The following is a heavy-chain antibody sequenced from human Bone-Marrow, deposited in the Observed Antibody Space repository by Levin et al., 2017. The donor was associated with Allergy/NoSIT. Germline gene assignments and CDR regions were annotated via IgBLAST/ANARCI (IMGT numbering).Heavy chain of an antibody. Sequence: GESLKISCAASGFTFSDYYMSWIRQAPGKGLEWVSYISSSSSYTNYADSVKGRFTISRDNAKNSLYLQMNSLRAEDTAVYYCAGYSSGWYYDSDAFDIWGQGTMVTVSS. J-gene: IGHJ3*02. CDR1: GFTFSDYY. D-gene: IGHD6-19*01. CDR2: ISSSSSYT. CDR3: AGYSSGWYYDSDAFDI. V-gene: IGHV3-11*06.